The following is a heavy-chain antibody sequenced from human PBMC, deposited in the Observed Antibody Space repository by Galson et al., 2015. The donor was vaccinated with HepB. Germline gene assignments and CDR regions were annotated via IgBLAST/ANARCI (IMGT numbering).Heavy chain of an antibody. CDR3: AREGAHYYDSRGRLGGAFDI. V-gene: IGHV3-74*01. Sequence: SLRLSCAASGFTFSSYWMHWVRQAPGKGLVWVSRINSDGSSTSYADSVKGRFTISRDNAKNTLYLQMNSLRAEDTAVYYCAREGAHYYDSRGRLGGAFDIWGQGTMVTVSS. D-gene: IGHD3-22*01. CDR1: GFTFSSYW. CDR2: INSDGSST. J-gene: IGHJ3*02.